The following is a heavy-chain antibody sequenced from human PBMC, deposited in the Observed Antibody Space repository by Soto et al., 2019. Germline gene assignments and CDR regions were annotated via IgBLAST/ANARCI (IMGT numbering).Heavy chain of an antibody. Sequence: GGSLRLSCAASGFTFSSYWMHWVRQAPGKGLVWVSRINSDGSRKSYADSVKGRFTISRDNAKNTLYLQMNSLRAEDTAVYYCARADDYIWEVPSDVFDFWGQGTPVTVSS. CDR3: ARADDYIWEVPSDVFDF. CDR1: GFTFSSYW. D-gene: IGHD3-16*01. J-gene: IGHJ4*02. CDR2: INSDGSRK. V-gene: IGHV3-74*01.